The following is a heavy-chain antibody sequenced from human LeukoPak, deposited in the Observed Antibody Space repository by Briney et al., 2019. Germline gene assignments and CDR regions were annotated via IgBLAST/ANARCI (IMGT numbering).Heavy chain of an antibody. D-gene: IGHD5-12*01. J-gene: IGHJ5*02. V-gene: IGHV1-2*02. Sequence: GASVKVSCKASGYTFTGYYMHWVRQAPGQGLEWMGWINPNSGGTNYAQKFQGRVTMTRDTSISTAYMGLSRLRSDDTAVYYCARDGYLGRNWFDPWGQGTLVTVSS. CDR1: GYTFTGYY. CDR2: INPNSGGT. CDR3: ARDGYLGRNWFDP.